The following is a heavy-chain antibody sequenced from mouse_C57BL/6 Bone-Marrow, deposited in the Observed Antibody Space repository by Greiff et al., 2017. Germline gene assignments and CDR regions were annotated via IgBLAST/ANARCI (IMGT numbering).Heavy chain of an antibody. CDR2: IDPSDSYT. CDR1: GYTFISYW. D-gene: IGHD1-1*01. J-gene: IGHJ2*01. CDR3: ARSLSSYPYYVDY. Sequence: QVQLQQPGAELVRPGTSVKLSCKASGYTFISYWMHWVKQRPGQGLEWIGVIDPSDSYTNYNQKFKGKATLTVDTSSSTAYMQLSSLTSEDSAVYDCARSLSSYPYYVDYWGQGTTLTVSS. V-gene: IGHV1-59*01.